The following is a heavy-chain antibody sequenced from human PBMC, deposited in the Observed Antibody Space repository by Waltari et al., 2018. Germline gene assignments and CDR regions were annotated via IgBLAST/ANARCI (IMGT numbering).Heavy chain of an antibody. J-gene: IGHJ6*03. V-gene: IGHV4-30-4*08. CDR1: GGSISSGDYY. CDR2: IYYSGST. CDR3: ARGCSSTSCYGYMDV. Sequence: QVQLQESGPGLVKPSQPLSLTCTVSGGSISSGDYYWSWLRQPPGKGLEWIGYIYYSGSTYYNPSLKSRVTISVDTSKNQFSLKLSSVTAADTAVYYCARGCSSTSCYGYMDVWGKGTTVTVSS. D-gene: IGHD2-2*01.